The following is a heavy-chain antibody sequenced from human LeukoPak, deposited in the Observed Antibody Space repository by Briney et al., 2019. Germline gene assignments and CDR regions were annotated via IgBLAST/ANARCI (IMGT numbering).Heavy chain of an antibody. D-gene: IGHD2-2*01. J-gene: IGHJ6*02. Sequence: GGSLRLSCAASGFTFSSYWMSWVRQAPGKGLEWVANIKQDGSEKYYVDSVKGRFTISRDNAKNSLYLQMNSLRAEDTAVYYCARFGVVRKYYYYYGMDVWGQGTTVTVSS. CDR2: IKQDGSEK. V-gene: IGHV3-7*01. CDR3: ARFGVVRKYYYYYGMDV. CDR1: GFTFSSYW.